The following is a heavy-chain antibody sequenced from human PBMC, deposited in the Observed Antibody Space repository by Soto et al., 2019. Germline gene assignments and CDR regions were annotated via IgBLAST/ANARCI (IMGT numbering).Heavy chain of an antibody. CDR2: MYYSGSF. Sequence: SETLSLTCTVSGASVGTGYWSWIRQPPGKGLEWIGFMYYSGSFNYNPSLRSRVTISVDTSKNQFSLKVTSVTADDTAVYFCAKSYYDNTGFAAYPWGQGTLVTVSS. V-gene: IGHV4-59*02. D-gene: IGHD3-22*01. CDR1: GASVGTGY. CDR3: AKSYYDNTGFAAYP. J-gene: IGHJ5*02.